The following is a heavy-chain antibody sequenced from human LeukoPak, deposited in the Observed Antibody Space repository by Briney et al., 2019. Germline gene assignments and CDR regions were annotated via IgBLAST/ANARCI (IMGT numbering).Heavy chain of an antibody. CDR1: GFTFSSYA. V-gene: IGHV3-64*01. D-gene: IGHD2-15*01. CDR3: ARAGPSEGYCSGGSCYSGSYYYYYMDV. CDR2: ISSNGGST. Sequence: GGSLRLSCAASGFTFSSYAMHWVRQAPGKGLEYVSAISSNGGSTYYANSVKGRFTISRDNSKNTLYLQMGSLRAEDMAVYYCARAGPSEGYCSGGSCYSGSYYYYYMDVWGKGTTVTVSS. J-gene: IGHJ6*03.